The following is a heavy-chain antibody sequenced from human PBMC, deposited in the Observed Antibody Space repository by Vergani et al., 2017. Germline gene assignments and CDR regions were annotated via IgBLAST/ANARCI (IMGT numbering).Heavy chain of an antibody. Sequence: QVQLVESGGGVVQPGRSLRLSCAASGFTFSSYAMHWVRQAPGKGLEWVAVISYDGSNKYYADSVKGRFTISRDNSKNTLYLQMNSLRAEDTAVYYCARVVGYGHFDLWGRGTLVTVSS. J-gene: IGHJ2*01. D-gene: IGHD1-26*01. CDR1: GFTFSSYA. CDR3: ARVVGYGHFDL. CDR2: ISYDGSNK. V-gene: IGHV3-30*01.